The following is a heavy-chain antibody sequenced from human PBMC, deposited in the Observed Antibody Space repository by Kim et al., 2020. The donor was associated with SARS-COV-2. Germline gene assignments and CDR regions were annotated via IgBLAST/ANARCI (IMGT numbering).Heavy chain of an antibody. V-gene: IGHV3-13*04. CDR2: IGTAGDT. Sequence: GGSLRLSCAASGFTFSSYDMHWVRQATGKGLEWVSAIGTAGDTYYPGSVKGRFTISRENAKNSLYLQMNSLRAGDTAVYYCARGLPGGTAMVGFDYWGQGTLVTVSS. CDR3: ARGLPGGTAMVGFDY. D-gene: IGHD5-18*01. J-gene: IGHJ4*02. CDR1: GFTFSSYD.